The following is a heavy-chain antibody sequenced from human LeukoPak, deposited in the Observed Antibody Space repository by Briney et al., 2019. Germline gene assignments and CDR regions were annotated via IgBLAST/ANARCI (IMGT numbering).Heavy chain of an antibody. CDR3: ARQMGALDNWFDP. V-gene: IGHV4-39*01. CDR1: GGSISSSSYY. Sequence: KASETLSLTCTVSGGSISSSSYYWGWIRQPPGKGLEWIGSIYYSGSTYYNPSLKSRVTISVDTSKNQFSLKLSSVTAADTAVYYCARQMGALDNWFDPWGQGTLVTVSS. CDR2: IYYSGST. J-gene: IGHJ5*02. D-gene: IGHD3-16*01.